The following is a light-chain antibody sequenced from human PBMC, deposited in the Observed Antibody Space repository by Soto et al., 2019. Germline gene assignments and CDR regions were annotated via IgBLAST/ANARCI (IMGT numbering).Light chain of an antibody. CDR3: TSYTTSSTYV. V-gene: IGLV2-14*01. Sequence: QSALTQPASVSGSPGQSIAISCTGTSSDVGAYNYVFWYQQYPGKAPKLIIYDVTNRPSGVSDRFSGSKSGNTAFLTISGLQAEDEADYYCTSYTTSSTYVFGTGTKLTVL. CDR1: SSDVGAYNY. J-gene: IGLJ1*01. CDR2: DVT.